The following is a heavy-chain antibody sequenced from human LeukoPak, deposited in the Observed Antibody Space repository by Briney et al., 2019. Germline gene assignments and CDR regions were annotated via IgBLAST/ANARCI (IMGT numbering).Heavy chain of an antibody. V-gene: IGHV1-69*06. J-gene: IGHJ5*02. CDR2: IIPLFGAP. CDR3: ARHDSYSSSFPYNWFDP. Sequence: SVKVSCKASGGTFSSYAISWVRQAPGQGLEWMGGIIPLFGAPNYAQKFQGRVTITADKSATTAYMELSSLRSEDTAVYFCARHDSYSSSFPYNWFDPWGQGTLVTVSS. D-gene: IGHD6-13*01. CDR1: GGTFSSYA.